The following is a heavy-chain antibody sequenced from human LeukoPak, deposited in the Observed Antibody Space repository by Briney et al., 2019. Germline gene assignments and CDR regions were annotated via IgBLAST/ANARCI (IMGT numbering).Heavy chain of an antibody. CDR3: TRATVHYDSSGYFEGLFAFDI. D-gene: IGHD3-22*01. V-gene: IGHV3-7*01. CDR1: GFTFNNNW. J-gene: IGHJ3*02. Sequence: GGSLRLSCAASGFTFNNNWMTWVRQAPGKGPEWVANIKEDGSEKFYVDSVKGRFTISRDNAKNSLYLQMTSLRAEGTAVYYCTRATVHYDSSGYFEGLFAFDIGGQGTMVTVSS. CDR2: IKEDGSEK.